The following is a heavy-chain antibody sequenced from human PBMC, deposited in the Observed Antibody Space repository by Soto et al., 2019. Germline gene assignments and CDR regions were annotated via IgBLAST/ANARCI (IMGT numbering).Heavy chain of an antibody. Sequence: GGSLRLSCAASGFTFSSYAMSWVGQSPGTGLEWVSGISGSGDNTYYADSEKGRFTISRGNSENTLYLQMNSLRAEDTAVYYCAKAADYSGSGSHYLLFDYWGQGTLVTVSS. D-gene: IGHD3-10*01. CDR2: ISGSGDNT. CDR3: AKAADYSGSGSHYLLFDY. J-gene: IGHJ4*02. CDR1: GFTFSSYA. V-gene: IGHV3-23*01.